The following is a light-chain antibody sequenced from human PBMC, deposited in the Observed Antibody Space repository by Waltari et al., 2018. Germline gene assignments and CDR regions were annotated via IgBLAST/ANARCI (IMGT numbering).Light chain of an antibody. CDR1: QNVVSNY. J-gene: IGKJ4*01. CDR3: QQYALLPLT. V-gene: IGKV3-20*01. CDR2: GAS. Sequence: EIVLTQSPGTLSLSPEDRATLSCRASQNVVSNYLAWYQQKPGQAPRLLISGASSRATGIPDRFSGSGSGTDFTLTISRLEPEDFAVYYCQQYALLPLTFGGGAKVEIK.